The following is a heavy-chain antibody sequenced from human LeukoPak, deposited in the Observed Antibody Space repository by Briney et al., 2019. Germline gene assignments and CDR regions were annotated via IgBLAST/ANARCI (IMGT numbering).Heavy chain of an antibody. V-gene: IGHV4-39*07. CDR1: GGSISSSNYY. Sequence: SETLSLTCSVSGGSISSSNYYWGWIRQPPGKGLEWIGSIYYRGTTYYNPSLKSRLTTAVDTSKNQFSLKLSSVTAADTAVYYCARVLTTVVTPDWFDPWGQGTLVTVSS. D-gene: IGHD4-23*01. CDR3: ARVLTTVVTPDWFDP. CDR2: IYYRGTT. J-gene: IGHJ5*02.